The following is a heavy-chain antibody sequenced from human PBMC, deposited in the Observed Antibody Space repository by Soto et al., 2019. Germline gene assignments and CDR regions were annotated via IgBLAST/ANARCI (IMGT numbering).Heavy chain of an antibody. V-gene: IGHV3-49*03. D-gene: IGHD1-26*01. CDR1: GFTFGDYA. CDR3: TRGRGEVLPGDS. J-gene: IGHJ5*01. Sequence: EVHLVESGGGLEEPGRSLRISCAASGFTFGDYAIYWFRQAPGKGLEWVSFIRSKTYGGTTEYAASVQGRFTISRDESKNIAYLQMTSLTTEDTAVYYCTRGRGEVLPGDSWGQGTLVTVSS. CDR2: IRSKTYGGTT.